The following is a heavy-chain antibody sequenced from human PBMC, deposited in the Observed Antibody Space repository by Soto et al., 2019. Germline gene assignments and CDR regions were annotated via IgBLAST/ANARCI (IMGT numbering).Heavy chain of an antibody. Sequence: QVQLAQYANEVKKPGASVRVSCKAAGYTFIRYGIAWVRQAPGQGLEWMGWISPYNDYTVYAQKFQGRVSMTADTSTRTVYMNLRGVKSDDTAVYYCARGGYYDNSWGKLSHYGLDVWGQGTSVSVSS. J-gene: IGHJ6*02. CDR2: ISPYNDYT. CDR3: ARGGYYDNSWGKLSHYGLDV. V-gene: IGHV1-18*01. CDR1: GYTFIRYG. D-gene: IGHD3-16*01.